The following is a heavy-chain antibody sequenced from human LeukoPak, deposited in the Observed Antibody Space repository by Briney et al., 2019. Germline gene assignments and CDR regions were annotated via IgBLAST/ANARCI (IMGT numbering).Heavy chain of an antibody. CDR2: IIPILGIA. CDR3: ARVHSRRPAFDI. Sequence: SVKVSCKASGGTFSSYAISWVRQAPGRGLEWMGRIIPILGIANYAQKFQGRVSITADKSTSTAYMELSSLRSEDTAVYYCARVHSRRPAFDIWGQGTMVTVSS. V-gene: IGHV1-69*04. D-gene: IGHD5-18*01. CDR1: GGTFSSYA. J-gene: IGHJ3*02.